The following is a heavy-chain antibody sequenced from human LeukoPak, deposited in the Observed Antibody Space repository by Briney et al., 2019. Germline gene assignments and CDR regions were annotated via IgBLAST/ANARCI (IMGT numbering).Heavy chain of an antibody. V-gene: IGHV4-39*01. CDR2: IYYSGST. CDR1: GGSISSSSYY. CDR3: ARHGHWRGAFDI. J-gene: IGHJ3*02. Sequence: SETLSLTCTVSGGSISSSSYYWGWIRQPPGKGLEWIGSIYYSGSTYYNPSLESRVTISVDTSKNQFSLKLSSVTAADTAVYYCARHGHWRGAFDIWGQGTMVTVSS. D-gene: IGHD1-1*01.